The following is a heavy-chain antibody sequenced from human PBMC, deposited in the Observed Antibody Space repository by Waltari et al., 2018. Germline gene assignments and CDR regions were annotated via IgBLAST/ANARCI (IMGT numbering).Heavy chain of an antibody. CDR2: IIPILGIT. CDR3: ATVHNGAMTFFDY. V-gene: IGHV1-69*02. CDR1: GGTFITHT. Sequence: VQSGAEVKRPGTSVRVSCKPSGGTFITHTMTGVRQAPGQGLEWMGRIIPILGITNYAQKFHDRAIITADESTGTAYMDLGGLTADDTAVYYCATVHNGAMTFFDYWDQGTLVTVSS. J-gene: IGHJ4*02. D-gene: IGHD2-8*01.